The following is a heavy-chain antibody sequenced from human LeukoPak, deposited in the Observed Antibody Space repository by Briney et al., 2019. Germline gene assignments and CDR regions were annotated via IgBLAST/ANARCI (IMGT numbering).Heavy chain of an antibody. CDR2: ISWNSGSI. J-gene: IGHJ4*02. CDR3: AKVLAGTFDY. CDR1: GFTFDDYA. V-gene: IGHV3-9*01. Sequence: GGSLRLSCAASGFTFDDYAMHWARQAPGKGLEWVSGISWNSGSIGYADSVKGRFTISRDNAKNSLYLQMNSLRAEDTALYYCAKVLAGTFDYWGQGTLVTVSS. D-gene: IGHD6-19*01.